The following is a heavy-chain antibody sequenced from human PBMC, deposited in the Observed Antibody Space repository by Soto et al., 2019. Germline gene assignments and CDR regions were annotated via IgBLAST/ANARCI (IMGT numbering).Heavy chain of an antibody. CDR1: GYTFTSYG. Sequence: ASVKVSCKASGYTFTSYGISWVRQAPGQGLEWMGWISAYNGNTNYAQKLQGRVTMTTDTSTSTAYMELRSLRSDDTAVYYCAREGLLRYFDWLFLGPYGMDVWGQGTTVTVSS. J-gene: IGHJ6*02. CDR3: AREGLLRYFDWLFLGPYGMDV. D-gene: IGHD3-9*01. V-gene: IGHV1-18*01. CDR2: ISAYNGNT.